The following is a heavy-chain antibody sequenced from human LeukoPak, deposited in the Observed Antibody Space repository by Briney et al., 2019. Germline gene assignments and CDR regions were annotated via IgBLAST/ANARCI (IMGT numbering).Heavy chain of an antibody. CDR3: ARDFPERYFDY. J-gene: IGHJ4*02. CDR1: GGSFSGYY. Sequence: SETLSLTCAVYGGSFSGYYWSWIRQPPGKGLEWIGSIYYSGSTYYNPSLKSRVTISVDTSKNQFSLKLSSVTAADTAVYYCARDFPERYFDYWGQGTLVTVSS. V-gene: IGHV4-34*01. CDR2: IYYSGST.